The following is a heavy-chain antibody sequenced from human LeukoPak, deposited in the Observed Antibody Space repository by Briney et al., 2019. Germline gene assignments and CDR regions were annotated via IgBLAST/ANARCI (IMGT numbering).Heavy chain of an antibody. CDR1: GGSISSYY. CDR3: ARLVVVPSPAGYYYGMDV. J-gene: IGHJ6*02. V-gene: IGHV4-59*08. CDR2: IYYSGST. Sequence: KTSETLSLTCTVSGGSISSYYWSWIRQPPGKGLEWIGCIYYSGSTNYNPSLKSRVTISVDTSKNQFSLKLSSVTAADTAVYYCARLVVVPSPAGYYYGMDVWGQGTTVTVSS. D-gene: IGHD2-2*01.